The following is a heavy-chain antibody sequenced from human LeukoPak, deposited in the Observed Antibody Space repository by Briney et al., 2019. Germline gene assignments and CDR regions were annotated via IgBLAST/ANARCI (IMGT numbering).Heavy chain of an antibody. V-gene: IGHV1-18*01. CDR2: ISAYNGNT. D-gene: IGHD3-3*01. Sequence: ASVKVSCKASGYTFTSYGISWVRQAPGQGLEWVGWISAYNGNTNYAQKLQGRVTMTTDTSTSTAYMELRSLRSDDTAVYYCARGPHSLYDFWSGYYYYLDYWGQGTLVTVSS. CDR3: ARGPHSLYDFWSGYYYYLDY. J-gene: IGHJ4*02. CDR1: GYTFTSYG.